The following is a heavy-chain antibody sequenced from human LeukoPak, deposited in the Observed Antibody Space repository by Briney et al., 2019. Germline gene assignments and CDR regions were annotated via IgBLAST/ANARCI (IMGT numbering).Heavy chain of an antibody. CDR3: ARLATRITMVRGATRNWFDP. D-gene: IGHD3-10*01. J-gene: IGHJ5*02. V-gene: IGHV4-59*08. CDR2: IYYSGST. Sequence: PSETLSLTCTVSGGSISSYYWSWIRQPPGKGLEWIRYIYYSGSTNYNPSLKSRVTISVDTSKNQFSLKLSSVTAADTAVYYCARLATRITMVRGATRNWFDPWGQGTLVTVSS. CDR1: GGSISSYY.